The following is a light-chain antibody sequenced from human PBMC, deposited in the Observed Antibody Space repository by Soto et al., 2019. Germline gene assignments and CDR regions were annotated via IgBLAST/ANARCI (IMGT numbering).Light chain of an antibody. CDR3: SSYAGTHVV. CDR2: DVT. Sequence: QSALAQPPSASGSTGQSVAISCTGTSSDVGGYNYVSWYQQYPGKAPKLMIYDVTKRPSGVPDRLSGSKSGNTASLTVSGLQAEDEADYYCSSYAGTHVVFGTVTRSPS. V-gene: IGLV2-8*01. J-gene: IGLJ1*01. CDR1: SSDVGGYNY.